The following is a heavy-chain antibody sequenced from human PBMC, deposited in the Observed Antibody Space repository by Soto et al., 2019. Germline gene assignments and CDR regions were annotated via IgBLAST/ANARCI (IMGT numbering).Heavy chain of an antibody. CDR2: VGPYNGNT. V-gene: IGHV1-18*04. CDR3: ARCHCSLVSCYSCWHFDL. Sequence: QVQLVQSGAEVKKPGASVRVSCKASGYTFTNYGISWVRQAPGQGLEWMGWVGPYNGNTDHAKNFQGRVTMTTDTSTNTAYMELGSLRSDDTAICYCARCHCSLVSCYSCWHFDLWGGGTLVTVSS. J-gene: IGHJ2*01. D-gene: IGHD2-15*01. CDR1: GYTFTNYG.